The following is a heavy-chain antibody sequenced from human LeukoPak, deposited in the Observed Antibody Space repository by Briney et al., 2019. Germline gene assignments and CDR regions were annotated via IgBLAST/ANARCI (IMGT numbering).Heavy chain of an antibody. D-gene: IGHD6-19*01. CDR2: INHSGST. Sequence: PSETLSLTCAVYGGSFSGYYWSWIRQPPGKGLEWIGEINHSGSTNYNPSLKSRVTISVDTSKNQFSLKLSSVTAADTAVYSCARGGDSSGWYHWGQGTLVTVSS. V-gene: IGHV4-34*01. J-gene: IGHJ5*02. CDR1: GGSFSGYY. CDR3: ARGGDSSGWYH.